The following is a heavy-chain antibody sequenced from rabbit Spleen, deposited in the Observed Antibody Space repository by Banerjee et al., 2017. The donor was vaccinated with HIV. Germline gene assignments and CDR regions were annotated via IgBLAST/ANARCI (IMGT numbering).Heavy chain of an antibody. D-gene: IGHD1-1*01. Sequence: QEQLVESGGGLVKPGGTLTLTCTVSGFSFSSNWICWVRQAPGKGLEWIACINTATGKAVYATWAKGRFTISKTSSTTVTLQMTSLTAADTATYFCARDLVAVIGWNFNLWGPGTLVTVS. CDR2: INTATGKA. J-gene: IGHJ4*01. V-gene: IGHV1S45*01. CDR3: ARDLVAVIGWNFNL. CDR1: GFSFSSNW.